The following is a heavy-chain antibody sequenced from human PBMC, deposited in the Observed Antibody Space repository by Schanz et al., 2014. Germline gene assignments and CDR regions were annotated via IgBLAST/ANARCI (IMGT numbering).Heavy chain of an antibody. D-gene: IGHD3-9*01. CDR3: ARDAADFYDILTKEDY. V-gene: IGHV1-18*01. CDR2: ISAYNGNT. Sequence: QVQLVQSGAEVKKPGASVKVSCKASGYTFTSYGISWVRQAPGQGLEWMGWISAYNGNTKYPQKLQGRVTMTTDTSASTACMELRSLRSDDTAVYYCARDAADFYDILTKEDYWGQGTLVTVSS. J-gene: IGHJ4*02. CDR1: GYTFTSYG.